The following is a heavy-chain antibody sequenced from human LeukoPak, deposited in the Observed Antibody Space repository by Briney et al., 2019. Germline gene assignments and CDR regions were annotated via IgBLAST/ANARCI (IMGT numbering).Heavy chain of an antibody. D-gene: IGHD3-9*01. Sequence: PGGSLRLSCAASGFTFSTYFMHWVRQAPGKGLEWVADIASDGGHTFYVESVKGRFTISRDNSKNTLYVEMNTLRAEDTAVYYCAKWGDYDILTGYYVSDFWGQGTLVTVSS. CDR1: GFTFSTYF. CDR2: IASDGGHT. CDR3: AKWGDYDILTGYYVSDF. J-gene: IGHJ4*02. V-gene: IGHV3-30-3*01.